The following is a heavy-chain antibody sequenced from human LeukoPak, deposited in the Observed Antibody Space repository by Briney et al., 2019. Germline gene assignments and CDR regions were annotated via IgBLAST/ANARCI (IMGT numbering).Heavy chain of an antibody. Sequence: ASVTVSCMASGYTFTGYYMHWVRQAPGQGLEWMGWINPNSGGTNYAQKFQGRVTMTRDTSISTAYMELSRLRSDDTAVYYCAREDSSSPAFDYWGQGTLVTVSS. CDR3: AREDSSSPAFDY. CDR2: INPNSGGT. V-gene: IGHV1-2*02. J-gene: IGHJ4*02. D-gene: IGHD6-6*01. CDR1: GYTFTGYY.